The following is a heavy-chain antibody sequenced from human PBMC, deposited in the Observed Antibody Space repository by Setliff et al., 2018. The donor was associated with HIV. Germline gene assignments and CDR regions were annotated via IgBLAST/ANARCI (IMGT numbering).Heavy chain of an antibody. CDR3: ARVGTTVTTRETYKWFDP. CDR1: GAPFSGFH. D-gene: IGHD4-17*01. J-gene: IGHJ5*02. Sequence: PSETLSLTCAVYGAPFSGFHWDWIRQSPGKGLEWIGEIDHSGSTKYNPSLKSRVTLSVDTSKNQFSLKIDSVIAADTAVYFCARVGTTVTTRETYKWFDPWGQGTLVTVSS. V-gene: IGHV4-34*01. CDR2: IDHSGST.